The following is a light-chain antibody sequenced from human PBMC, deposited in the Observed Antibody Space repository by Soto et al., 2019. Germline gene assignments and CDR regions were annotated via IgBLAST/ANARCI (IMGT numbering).Light chain of an antibody. CDR1: SSDVGGYNY. CDR2: AVS. Sequence: SALTQPASVSGSPGQSIPISCTGTSSDVGGYNYVSWYQQHPVKAPKLMIYAVSNRPSGVSNRFSGSKSGNTASLTISGLQSEDEADYYCSSYTSSSTLVVGGGTKLTAL. V-gene: IGLV2-14*01. J-gene: IGLJ2*01. CDR3: SSYTSSSTLV.